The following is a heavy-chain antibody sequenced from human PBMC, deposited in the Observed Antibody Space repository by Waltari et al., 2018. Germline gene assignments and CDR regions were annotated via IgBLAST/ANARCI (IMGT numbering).Heavy chain of an antibody. J-gene: IGHJ3*02. CDR2: IYTSGRT. CDR3: ARTPLSDYGGLRDAFDI. Sequence: QVQLQESGPGLVKPSQTLSLTYTVSGGSISSGSYYWSWIRQPAGKGLEWIGRIYTSGRTNYNPSLKSRATISVDTSKNQCSRKLSSVTAADTAVYYCARTPLSDYGGLRDAFDIWGQGTMVTVSS. V-gene: IGHV4-61*02. CDR1: GGSISSGSYY. D-gene: IGHD4-17*01.